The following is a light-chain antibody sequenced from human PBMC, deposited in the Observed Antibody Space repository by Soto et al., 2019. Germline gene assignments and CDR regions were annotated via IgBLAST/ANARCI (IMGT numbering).Light chain of an antibody. J-gene: IGKJ3*01. V-gene: IGKV1-5*01. CDR3: QQYNSYSTVT. CDR1: QRITNR. Sequence: DIQMTQSPSSLSASIGDRVTITCRASQRITNRLNWYQHRPGKAPRLLIYAASSLESGVPSRFSGSESGTELTLTISSLQPDDFANYDCQQYNSYSTVTFGPGTKVDIK. CDR2: AAS.